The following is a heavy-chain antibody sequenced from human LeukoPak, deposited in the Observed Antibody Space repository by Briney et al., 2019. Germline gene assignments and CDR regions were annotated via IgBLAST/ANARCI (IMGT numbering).Heavy chain of an antibody. J-gene: IGHJ4*02. Sequence: GGSLRLSCAASRFTFNTDTMNWVRQAPGKGLEWLSSISSSSSSKYYADSVKGRFTISRDNAKDSLYLQMNSLRAEDTAVYYCARDSDRYYFDYWGQGTLVTVSS. CDR2: ISSSSSSK. CDR1: RFTFNTDT. CDR3: ARDSDRYYFDY. V-gene: IGHV3-21*01.